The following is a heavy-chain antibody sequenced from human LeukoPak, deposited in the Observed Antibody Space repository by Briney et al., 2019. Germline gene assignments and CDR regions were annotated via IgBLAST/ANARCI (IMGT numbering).Heavy chain of an antibody. V-gene: IGHV3-74*01. CDR1: GFTFSNYW. CDR3: ARARSTVTTLD. CDR2: INGDGSNT. Sequence: GGSLRLSCAASGFTFSNYWMHWVRQGPGKGLVWVSRINGDGSNTNYADSVRGRFTMSRDKAENTLYLQMSSLRAEDTAVYYCARARSTVTTLDWGQGTLVTVSS. J-gene: IGHJ4*02. D-gene: IGHD4-17*01.